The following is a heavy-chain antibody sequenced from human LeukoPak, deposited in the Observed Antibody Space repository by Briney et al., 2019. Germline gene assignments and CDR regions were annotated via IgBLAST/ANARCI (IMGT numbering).Heavy chain of an antibody. CDR1: GGSFSGYY. V-gene: IGHV4-34*01. J-gene: IGHJ4*02. D-gene: IGHD6-19*01. CDR3: ARQWLVEFDY. Sequence: SQTLSLTCAVYGGSFSGYYWSWIRQPPGKGLEWIGEINHSGSTNYNPSLKSRVTISVDTSKNQFSLKLSSVTAADTAVYYCARQWLVEFDYWGQGTLVTVSS. CDR2: INHSGST.